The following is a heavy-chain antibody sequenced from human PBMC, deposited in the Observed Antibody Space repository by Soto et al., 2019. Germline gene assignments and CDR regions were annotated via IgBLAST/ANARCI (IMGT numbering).Heavy chain of an antibody. CDR3: ARLSWFDP. Sequence: SETLSLTCTVSGGSISSYYWSWIRQPPGKGLEWIGYIYYSGSTYYNPSLKSRVTISVDTSKNQFSLKLSSVTAADTAVYYCARLSWFDPWGQGTLVTVSS. CDR1: GGSISSYY. CDR2: IYYSGST. J-gene: IGHJ5*02. V-gene: IGHV4-59*08.